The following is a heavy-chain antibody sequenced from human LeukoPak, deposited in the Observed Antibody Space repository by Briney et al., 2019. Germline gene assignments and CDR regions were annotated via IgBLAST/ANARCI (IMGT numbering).Heavy chain of an antibody. V-gene: IGHV1-69*05. CDR3: ARALWNVVPAARKNYYYYYMDV. D-gene: IGHD2-2*01. J-gene: IGHJ6*03. Sequence: WASVKVSCKASGGTFSSYAISWVRQAPGQGLEWMGGIIPIFGTANYAQKFQGRVTNTTDESTSTAYMELSSLRSEDTAVYYCARALWNVVPAARKNYYYYYMDVWGKGTTVTVSS. CDR1: GGTFSSYA. CDR2: IIPIFGTA.